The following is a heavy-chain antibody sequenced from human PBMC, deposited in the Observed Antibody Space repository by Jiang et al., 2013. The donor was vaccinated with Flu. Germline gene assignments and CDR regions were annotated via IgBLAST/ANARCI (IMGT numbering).Heavy chain of an antibody. Sequence: YGAEVKKPGESLKISCKASGYNFATYWIGWVRQMPGKGLEWLGIIYPGDSDTRYTSSFQGQVTISADKSISTAYLQWSSLKASDTAMYYCARRGYDTSKVKFVDYWGQGTLVIVSS. D-gene: IGHD3-22*01. CDR3: ARRGYDTSKVKFVDY. CDR2: IYPGDSDT. V-gene: IGHV5-51*01. J-gene: IGHJ4*02. CDR1: GYNFATYW.